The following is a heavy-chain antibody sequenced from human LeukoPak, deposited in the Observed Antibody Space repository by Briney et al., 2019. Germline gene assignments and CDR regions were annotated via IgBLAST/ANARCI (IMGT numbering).Heavy chain of an antibody. V-gene: IGHV3-21*01. CDR3: ARDPGQSDAFDI. Sequence: SGGSLRLSCAASGFTFSSYSMNWVRQAPGKGLEWVSSISSSSSYIYYADSVKGRFTISRDNAKNSLYLQMNSLRAEDTAVYYCARDPGQSDAFDIWGQGTMVTVSS. CDR1: GFTFSSYS. CDR2: ISSSSSYI. J-gene: IGHJ3*02.